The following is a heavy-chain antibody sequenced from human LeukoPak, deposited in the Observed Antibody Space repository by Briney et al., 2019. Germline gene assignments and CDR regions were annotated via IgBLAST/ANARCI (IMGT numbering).Heavy chain of an antibody. CDR2: ISGSGGST. CDR3: AKYGVAARCVDY. V-gene: IGHV3-23*01. Sequence: PGGSLRLSCAASGFTFSSYAMSWVRQAPGKGLEWVSAISGSGGSTYYADSVKGRFTISRDNSKNALYLQMNSLRAEDTAVYYCAKYGVAARCVDYWGQGTLVTVSS. J-gene: IGHJ4*02. D-gene: IGHD6-6*01. CDR1: GFTFSSYA.